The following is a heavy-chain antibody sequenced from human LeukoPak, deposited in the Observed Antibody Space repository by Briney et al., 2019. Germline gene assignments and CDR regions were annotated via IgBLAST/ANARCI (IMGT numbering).Heavy chain of an antibody. D-gene: IGHD4-17*01. CDR3: ARVVYGDYVDY. CDR2: IHATGTT. Sequence: NTSETLSLTCNVSGASISRYYWSWIRQPAGKGLEWIGRIHATGTTNYNPSLNSRVTMSVDTSEDQSSLRLSSVTTADTAVYYCARVVYGDYVDYWGQGTLVTVSS. CDR1: GASISRYY. V-gene: IGHV4-4*07. J-gene: IGHJ4*02.